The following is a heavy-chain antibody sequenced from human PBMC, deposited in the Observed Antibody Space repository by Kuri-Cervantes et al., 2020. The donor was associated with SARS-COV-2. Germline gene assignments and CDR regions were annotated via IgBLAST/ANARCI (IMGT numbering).Heavy chain of an antibody. J-gene: IGHJ4*02. V-gene: IGHV4-59*08. Sequence: PETLSLTCTVAGGSISSYYGSWIRQPPGKGLEWIGYIYYSGSTYYNPSLKSRVTISVDTSKNQFSLKLSSVTAADTAVYYCARGSVGTPVRHMDYWGQGTLVTVSS. CDR3: ARGSVGTPVRHMDY. D-gene: IGHD1/OR15-1a*01. CDR1: GGSISSYY. CDR2: IYYSGST.